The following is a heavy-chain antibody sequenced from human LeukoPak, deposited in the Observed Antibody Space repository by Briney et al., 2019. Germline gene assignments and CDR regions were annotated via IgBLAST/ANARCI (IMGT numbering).Heavy chain of an antibody. V-gene: IGHV3-74*01. CDR1: GYTFSTYW. Sequence: GGSLRLSCAASGYTFSTYWMHWVRQGPGKGLVWVSRINEDGSSTSYADSVRGRFTISRDNSKNTLYLRMNSLRAEDTAVYYCAKANGYCSGGNCYSNFWGQGTLVTVSS. CDR2: INEDGSST. D-gene: IGHD2-15*01. CDR3: AKANGYCSGGNCYSNF. J-gene: IGHJ4*02.